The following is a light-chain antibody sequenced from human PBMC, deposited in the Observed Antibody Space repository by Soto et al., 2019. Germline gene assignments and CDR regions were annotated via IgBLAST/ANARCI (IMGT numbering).Light chain of an antibody. J-gene: IGKJ1*01. CDR2: DAS. Sequence: DIQMSQSPSTLSASVGDRVTITCRASQSISSWLAWYQQKPGKAPKLLIYDASSLESGVPPRFSGSGSGTEFTLTISSLQPDDFVTYYRQQYNIYPYTSGHRTKLNIK. CDR3: QQYNIYPYT. CDR1: QSISSW. V-gene: IGKV1-5*01.